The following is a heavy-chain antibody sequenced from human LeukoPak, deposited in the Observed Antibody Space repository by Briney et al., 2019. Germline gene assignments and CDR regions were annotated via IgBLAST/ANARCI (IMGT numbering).Heavy chain of an antibody. Sequence: NASETLSLTCTVSGYSISSGYYWGWIRQPPGKGLEWIGSIYHSGSTYYNPSLKSRVTISVDTSKNQFSLKLSSVTAADTAVYYCASGLWFGELIFDYWGQGTLVTVSS. V-gene: IGHV4-38-2*02. J-gene: IGHJ4*02. D-gene: IGHD3-10*01. CDR3: ASGLWFGELIFDY. CDR1: GYSISSGYY. CDR2: IYHSGST.